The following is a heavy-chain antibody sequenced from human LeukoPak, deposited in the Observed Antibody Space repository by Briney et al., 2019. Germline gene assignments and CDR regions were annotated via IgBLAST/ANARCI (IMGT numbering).Heavy chain of an antibody. J-gene: IGHJ4*02. D-gene: IGHD6-13*01. V-gene: IGHV1-2*02. Sequence: ASVKVSCKASGHTFTGYYMHWVRQAPGQGLEWMGWINPNSGGTNYAQKFQGRVTMTRDTSISTAYMELSRLRSDDTAVYYCARDLYSSSSGGGSYVDYWGQGTLVTVSS. CDR1: GHTFTGYY. CDR3: ARDLYSSSSGGGSYVDY. CDR2: INPNSGGT.